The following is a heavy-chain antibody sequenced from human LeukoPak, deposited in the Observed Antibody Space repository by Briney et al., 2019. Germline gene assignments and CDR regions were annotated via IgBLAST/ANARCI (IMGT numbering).Heavy chain of an antibody. CDR2: IWYDGTNE. J-gene: IGHJ4*02. Sequence: GGSLRLSCVASGSSFSSYGMHWVRQPPGKGLEWVAVIWYDGTNENYADSVKGRFTISRDNFKNTLYLQMNNLRAEDTAVFYCASHGGLWGQGTLVTVSS. CDR1: GSSFSSYG. CDR3: ASHGGL. V-gene: IGHV3-33*01. D-gene: IGHD5-12*01.